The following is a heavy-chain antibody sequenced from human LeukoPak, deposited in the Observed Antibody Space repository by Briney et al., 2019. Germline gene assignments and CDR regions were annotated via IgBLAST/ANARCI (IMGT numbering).Heavy chain of an antibody. CDR1: GGSISSYY. V-gene: IGHV4-59*01. CDR3: ARAPRDYYYYYGMDV. CDR2: IYYSGST. J-gene: IGHJ6*02. Sequence: SETLSLTCTVSGGSISSYYWSWIRQPPGKGLEWIGYIYYSGSTNYNPSLKSRVTISVDTSKNQFSLELSSVTAADTAVYYCARAPRDYYYYYGMDVWGQGTTVTVSS.